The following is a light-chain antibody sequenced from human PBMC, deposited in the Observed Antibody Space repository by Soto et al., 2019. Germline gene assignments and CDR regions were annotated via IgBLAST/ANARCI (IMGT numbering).Light chain of an antibody. CDR2: GTS. CDR1: QAIAGW. CDR3: QQAYSFHLT. J-gene: IGKJ4*01. V-gene: IGKV1D-12*01. Sequence: DIQMIQSPSSVYASVGDRVTVACRSSQAIAGWLAWYQQKPGKAPRLLIYGTSTLQSGVPSRFSGSGSGTDFTLTINSLQHEDFETYYCQQAYSFHLTFGGGTKVDIK.